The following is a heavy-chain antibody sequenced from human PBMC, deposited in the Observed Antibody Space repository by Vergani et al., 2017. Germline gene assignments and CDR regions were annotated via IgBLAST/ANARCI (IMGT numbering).Heavy chain of an antibody. Sequence: EVQLLESGGGLIQPGGSLRLSCAASGFTVSSNYMSWVRQAPGKGLEWVSVIYSGGSTYYADSVKGRFTISRDNSKNTLYLQMNSLRAEDTAVYYCARENYYDSSGYDYWGQGTLFTVSS. CDR2: IYSGGST. CDR1: GFTVSSNY. D-gene: IGHD3-22*01. V-gene: IGHV3-53*01. J-gene: IGHJ4*02. CDR3: ARENYYDSSGYDY.